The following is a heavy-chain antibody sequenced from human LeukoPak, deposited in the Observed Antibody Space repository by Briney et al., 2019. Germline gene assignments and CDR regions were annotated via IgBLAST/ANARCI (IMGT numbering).Heavy chain of an antibody. CDR2: LSGSGGST. CDR3: ANLGKYCSGFSCYK. J-gene: IGHJ4*02. Sequence: GGSLRLSCAASGFTFSNAWMSWVRQAPGKGLEWVSTLSGSGGSTYYADSVKGRFTVSRDNSINTVYLQMNSLRAEDTAVYYCANLGKYCSGFSCYKWGQGTLVTVSS. V-gene: IGHV3-23*01. D-gene: IGHD2-2*02. CDR1: GFTFSNAW.